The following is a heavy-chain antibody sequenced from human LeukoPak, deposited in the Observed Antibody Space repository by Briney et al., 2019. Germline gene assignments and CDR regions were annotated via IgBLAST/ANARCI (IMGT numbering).Heavy chain of an antibody. V-gene: IGHV1-8*03. CDR2: MNHNSGNT. CDR1: GYTFTSYD. CDR3: ARGQQITIFGVVILVGWFDP. J-gene: IGHJ5*02. Sequence: ASVKVSCKASGYTFTSYDINWVRQATGQGLEWMGWMNHNSGNTGYAQKFQGRVTITRNTSISTAYMELSSLRSEDTAVYYCARGQQITIFGVVILVGWFDPWGQGTLVTVSS. D-gene: IGHD3-3*01.